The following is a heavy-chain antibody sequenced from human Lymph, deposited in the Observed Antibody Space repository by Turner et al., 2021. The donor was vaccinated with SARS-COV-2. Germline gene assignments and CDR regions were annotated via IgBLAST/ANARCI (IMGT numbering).Heavy chain of an antibody. D-gene: IGHD3-16*01. J-gene: IGHJ6*02. Sequence: EVQLLESGGGLVQPGGSLRISCAASGFTFNNYAMSWVRQAPGKGLEWVSTISGSGGSTYSADSVKGRFIISRDNSKNTLYLQMNSLRAEDTAVYYCANLYPTVSWEFPYGMDVWGQGTTVTVSS. CDR3: ANLYPTVSWEFPYGMDV. V-gene: IGHV3-23*01. CDR2: ISGSGGST. CDR1: GFTFNNYA.